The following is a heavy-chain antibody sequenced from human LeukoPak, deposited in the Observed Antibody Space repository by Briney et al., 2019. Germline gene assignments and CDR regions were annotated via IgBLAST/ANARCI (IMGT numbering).Heavy chain of an antibody. CDR3: ARAAPEGGSWFDP. CDR1: GFTFSGSA. D-gene: IGHD3-16*01. CDR2: INPSGGST. V-gene: IGHV1-46*01. J-gene: IGHJ5*02. Sequence: GGSLRLSCAASGFTFSGSAMHWVRQAPGQGLEWMGIINPSGGSTSYAQKCQGRVTMTRDMSTSTVDMELSSLRSEETAVYYCARAAPEGGSWFDPWGQGTLVTVSS.